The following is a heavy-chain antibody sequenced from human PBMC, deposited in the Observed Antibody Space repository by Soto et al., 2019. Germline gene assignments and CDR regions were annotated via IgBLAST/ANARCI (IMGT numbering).Heavy chain of an antibody. CDR2: INQDGSES. CDR1: GLAFSSYW. J-gene: IGHJ4*02. Sequence: EVQLVESGGGLVQPGGSLRLSCVASGLAFSSYWMTWVRQAPGKGLEWVPNINQDGSESYYVDSVKGRFTISRDNAKNSLYLHMTCLRAGDTAVYYCARPARVCNSSGCANWGQGTLVTVAS. V-gene: IGHV3-7*01. D-gene: IGHD2-2*01. CDR3: ARPARVCNSSGCAN.